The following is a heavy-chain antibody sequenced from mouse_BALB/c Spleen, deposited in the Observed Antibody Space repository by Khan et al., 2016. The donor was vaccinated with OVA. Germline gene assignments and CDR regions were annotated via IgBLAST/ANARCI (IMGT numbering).Heavy chain of an antibody. CDR2: TYPGGGYT. Sequence: QVQLQQSGAELVRPGTSVKMSCKAAGYTFTNYWIGWVKQRPGHGLEWIGDTYPGGGYTNYNEKFKGKATLTADTSSSTAYMQLSGLTSEDSVIYYWERRGAARATWDYFDYWGQGTTLPVSS. J-gene: IGHJ2*01. D-gene: IGHD3-1*01. CDR1: GYTFTNYW. CDR3: ERRGAARATWDYFDY. V-gene: IGHV1-63*02.